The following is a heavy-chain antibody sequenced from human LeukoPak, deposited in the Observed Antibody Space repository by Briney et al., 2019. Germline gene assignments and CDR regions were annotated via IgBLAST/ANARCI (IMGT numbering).Heavy chain of an antibody. CDR1: GGSISSYY. D-gene: IGHD3-22*01. J-gene: IGHJ4*02. V-gene: IGHV4-34*01. CDR2: INHSGST. Sequence: NSSETLSLTCTVSGGSISSYYWSWIRQPPGKGLEWIGEINHSGSTNYNPSLKSRVTISVDTSKNQFSLKLSSVTAADTAVYYCTRTGVYYDSSGYADYWGQGTLVTVSS. CDR3: TRTGVYYDSSGYADY.